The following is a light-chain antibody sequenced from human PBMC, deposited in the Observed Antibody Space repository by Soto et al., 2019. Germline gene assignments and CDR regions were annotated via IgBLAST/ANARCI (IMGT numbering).Light chain of an antibody. CDR1: QSVGSN. CDR3: QQYENWPRT. Sequence: EILMTQSPSTLSVSPGERATLSCRASQSVGSNLAWYQQKPGQAPRLLIYGASTRATGIPARFSGSGSGTEFTLTISSLQSEDFAVYYCQQYENWPRTFGQGTKVDIK. V-gene: IGKV3-15*01. J-gene: IGKJ1*01. CDR2: GAS.